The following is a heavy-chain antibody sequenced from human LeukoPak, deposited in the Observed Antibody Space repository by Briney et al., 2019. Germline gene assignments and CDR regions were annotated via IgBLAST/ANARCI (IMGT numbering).Heavy chain of an antibody. J-gene: IGHJ4*02. CDR3: ARSLGSTSAYFDY. CDR1: GYSISSGYY. Sequence: PSETLSLTCAVSGYSISSGYYWGWIRQPPGKGLEWIGSTYHSGSTYYNPSLKSRVTISVDTSKNQFSLKLSSVTAADTAVYYCARSLGSTSAYFDYWGQGTLVTVSS. CDR2: TYHSGST. D-gene: IGHD2-2*01. V-gene: IGHV4-38-2*01.